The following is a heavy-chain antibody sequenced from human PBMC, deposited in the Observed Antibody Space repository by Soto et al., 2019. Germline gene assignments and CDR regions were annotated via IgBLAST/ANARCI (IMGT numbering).Heavy chain of an antibody. CDR3: ARGPLDIVATGTFDY. V-gene: IGHV4-59*01. CDR2: IYYSGST. J-gene: IGHJ4*02. Sequence: PSETLSLTCTVSGGSISSYYWSWIRQPPGKGLEWIGYIYYSGSTNYNPSLKSRVTISVDTSKNQFSLKLSSVTAADTAVYYCARGPLDIVATGTFDYWGQGTLVTVSS. CDR1: GGSISSYY. D-gene: IGHD5-12*01.